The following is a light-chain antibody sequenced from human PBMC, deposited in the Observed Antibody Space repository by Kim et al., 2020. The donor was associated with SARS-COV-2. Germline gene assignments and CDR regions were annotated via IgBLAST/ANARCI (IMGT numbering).Light chain of an antibody. CDR1: NIGSKS. Sequence: VAPGKTARITCGGKNIGSKSVHWYQQKPGQAPVLVIYYDSDRPSGIPERFSGSNSGNTATLTISRVEAGDEADYYCQVWDSSSDQVFGGGTQLTVL. V-gene: IGLV3-21*04. CDR3: QVWDSSSDQV. CDR2: YDS. J-gene: IGLJ2*01.